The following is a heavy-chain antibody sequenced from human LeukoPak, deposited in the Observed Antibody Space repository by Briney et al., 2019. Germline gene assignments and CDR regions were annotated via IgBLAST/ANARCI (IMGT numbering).Heavy chain of an antibody. D-gene: IGHD3-16*02. V-gene: IGHV3-23*01. J-gene: IGHJ3*02. Sequence: GGSLRLSCAASGFTFSSYGMSWVRQAPGKGLEWVSAISGSGGSTYYADSVKGRFTISRDNSKNTLYLQMNSLRAEDTAVYYCARGRYYVWGSYRYSGAFDIWGQGTMVTVSS. CDR1: GFTFSSYG. CDR3: ARGRYYVWGSYRYSGAFDI. CDR2: ISGSGGST.